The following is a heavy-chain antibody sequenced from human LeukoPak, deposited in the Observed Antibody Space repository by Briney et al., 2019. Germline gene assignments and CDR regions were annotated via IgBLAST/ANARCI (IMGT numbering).Heavy chain of an antibody. CDR3: ARAKYYDILTGSSNWYFDL. CDR2: ISSSGSTI. V-gene: IGHV3-48*03. J-gene: IGHJ2*01. CDR1: GFTFGDYA. Sequence: GGSLRLSCTASGFTFGDYAMSWFRQAPGKGLEWVSYISSSGSTIYYADSVKGRFTISRDNAKNSLYLQMNSLRAEDTAVYYCARAKYYDILTGSSNWYFDLWGRGTLVTVSS. D-gene: IGHD3-9*01.